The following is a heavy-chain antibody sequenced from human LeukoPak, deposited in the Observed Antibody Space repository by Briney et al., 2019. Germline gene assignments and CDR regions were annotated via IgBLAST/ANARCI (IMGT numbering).Heavy chain of an antibody. V-gene: IGHV3-21*01. J-gene: IGHJ4*02. CDR1: GFTFSSYS. CDR2: ISSSSYI. D-gene: IGHD2/OR15-2a*01. Sequence: GGSLRLSCAASGFTFSSYSMNWVRQAPGKGLEWVSSISSSSYIYYADSVKGRFTISRDNAKNSLYLQMNSLRAEDTAVYYCARDQALYFSYGDYWGQGTLVTVSS. CDR3: ARDQALYFSYGDY.